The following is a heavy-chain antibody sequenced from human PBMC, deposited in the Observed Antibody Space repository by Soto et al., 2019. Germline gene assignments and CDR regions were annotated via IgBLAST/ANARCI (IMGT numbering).Heavy chain of an antibody. CDR3: ARAYYGLLTGYYTYS. Sequence: EVQLVESGGDLVQRGGSLRLSCAASGCPFSSYWMHWVRHTPGKGLDWVARISGDGVTTYYADSVTGRFTVARDNAKNTLSLQRSGRRADDTAVYYCARAYYGLLTGYYTYSWGQGTLVSVSS. J-gene: IGHJ4*02. CDR1: GCPFSSYW. V-gene: IGHV3-74*01. D-gene: IGHD3-9*01. CDR2: ISGDGVTT.